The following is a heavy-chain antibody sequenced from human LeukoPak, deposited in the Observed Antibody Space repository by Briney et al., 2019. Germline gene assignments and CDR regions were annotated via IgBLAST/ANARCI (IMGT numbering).Heavy chain of an antibody. CDR1: GGSISSYY. J-gene: IGHJ4*02. V-gene: IGHV4-59*12. D-gene: IGHD6-19*01. CDR2: IYYSGST. CDR3: ARSVSSGWYAFDS. Sequence: SETLSLTCTVSGGSISSYYWSWIRQPPGKGLERIGYIYYSGSTNYNPSLKSRVTMSVDTSKNQFSLKLSSVTAADTAIYYCARSVSSGWYAFDSWGQGTLVTVSS.